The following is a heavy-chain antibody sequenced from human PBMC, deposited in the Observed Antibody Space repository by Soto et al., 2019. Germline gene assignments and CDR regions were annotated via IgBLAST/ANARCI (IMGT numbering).Heavy chain of an antibody. CDR2: VNHRGSS. V-gene: IGHV4-34*01. D-gene: IGHD5-12*01. CDR3: ARGLLMRGYSGYSVFGH. J-gene: IGHJ4*02. CDR1: VGSSSGYY. Sequence: PSETLSVTCAVHVGSSSGYYWSWIRQPPGKGLEWIGEVNHRGSSNYNPSLKSRVTISVDTSKNQFSLKLTSVTAADTAVYYCARGLLMRGYSGYSVFGHWGQGTLVTVSS.